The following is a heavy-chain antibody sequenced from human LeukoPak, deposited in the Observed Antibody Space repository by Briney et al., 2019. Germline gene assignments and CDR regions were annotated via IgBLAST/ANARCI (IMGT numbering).Heavy chain of an antibody. CDR1: GFTFSNYA. J-gene: IGHJ4*02. Sequence: HPGGSLRLSCAASGFTFSNYAMSWVRQAPGKGLEWVSGISSSGGSTYYADSVKGRFTISRDNSKNTLYLQVKSLRAEDTALYYCAKAAPLTSSGWGFRFDYWGQGTLVTVSS. CDR2: ISSSGGST. V-gene: IGHV3-23*01. D-gene: IGHD6-19*01. CDR3: AKAAPLTSSGWGFRFDY.